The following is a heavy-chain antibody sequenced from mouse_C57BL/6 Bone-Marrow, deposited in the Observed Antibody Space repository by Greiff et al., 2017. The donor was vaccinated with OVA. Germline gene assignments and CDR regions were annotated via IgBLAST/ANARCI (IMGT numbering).Heavy chain of an antibody. D-gene: IGHD1-1*01. V-gene: IGHV14-4*01. CDR3: TFLYYYGSSGYAMDY. CDR1: GFNIKDDY. Sequence: EVQLQQSGAELVRPGASVKLSCTASGFNIKDDYMHWVKQRPEQGLEWIGWIDPENGDTEYASKFQGNATITADTSSNTAYLQLSSLTSEDTAVYYCTFLYYYGSSGYAMDYWGQGTSVTVSS. J-gene: IGHJ4*01. CDR2: IDPENGDT.